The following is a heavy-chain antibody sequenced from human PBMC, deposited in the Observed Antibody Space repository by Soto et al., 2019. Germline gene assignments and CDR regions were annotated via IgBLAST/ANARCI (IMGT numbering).Heavy chain of an antibody. CDR1: GYTFTSYD. V-gene: IGHV1-8*01. CDR3: ARGHRIVVVTSAEYFQH. J-gene: IGHJ1*01. CDR2: MNPNSGNT. D-gene: IGHD3-22*01. Sequence: QVQLVQSGAEVKKPGASVKVSCKASGYTFTSYDINWVRQATGQGLEWMGWMNPNSGNTGYAQKFQGRVTMTRNTSIRTAYMELSSLRSEATAVYYCARGHRIVVVTSAEYFQHWGQGTLVTVSS.